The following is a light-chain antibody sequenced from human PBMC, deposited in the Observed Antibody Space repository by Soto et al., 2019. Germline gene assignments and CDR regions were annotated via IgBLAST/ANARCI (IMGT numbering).Light chain of an antibody. CDR3: QLDGGSPLRGT. CDR1: QSVNDNH. V-gene: IGKV3-20*01. J-gene: IGKJ3*01. Sequence: EVVLTQSPGTLSLSPGARATLSCRASQSVNDNHLAWYQQKGGQAPRLLIYGASTRATGVPERFSGRGFGTADSLIINRLEPEDFALYYCQLDGGSPLRGTFGPGTTVEI. CDR2: GAS.